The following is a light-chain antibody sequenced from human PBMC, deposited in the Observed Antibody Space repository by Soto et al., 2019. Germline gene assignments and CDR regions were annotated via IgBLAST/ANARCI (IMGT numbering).Light chain of an antibody. Sequence: EVVLTQSPATLSLSPGERATLSCRASENVRTFVDWYQQKPGQAPRLLIYGASNRATGIPARFSGSGSGTDFTLTISRLESEDFAVYYCQQYGSSPWTFGQGTKVEIK. J-gene: IGKJ1*01. V-gene: IGKV3-20*01. CDR3: QQYGSSPWT. CDR1: ENVRTF. CDR2: GAS.